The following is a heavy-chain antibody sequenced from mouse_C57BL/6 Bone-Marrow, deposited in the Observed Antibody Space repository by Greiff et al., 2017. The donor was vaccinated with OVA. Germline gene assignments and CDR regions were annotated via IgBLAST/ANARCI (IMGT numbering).Heavy chain of an antibody. Sequence: QVQLQQPGAELVKPGASVKMSCKASGYTFTSYWITWVKQRPGQGLEWIGDIYPGSGSTNYNEKFKSKATLTVDTSSSTAYMQLSSLTSEDSAVYYCAREGATMVKRYFDVWGTGTTVTVSS. CDR1: GYTFTSYW. J-gene: IGHJ1*03. V-gene: IGHV1-55*01. CDR2: IYPGSGST. D-gene: IGHD2-1*01. CDR3: AREGATMVKRYFDV.